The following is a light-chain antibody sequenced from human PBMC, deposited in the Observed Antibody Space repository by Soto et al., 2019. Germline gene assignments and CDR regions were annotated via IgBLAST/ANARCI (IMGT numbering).Light chain of an antibody. J-gene: IGKJ4*01. V-gene: IGKV1-9*01. CDR3: QQLNSYPFLT. CDR1: QGISSY. CDR2: AAS. Sequence: DIQLTQSPSFLSASVGDRVTITCRASQGISSYLAWYQQKPGKAPKLLIYAASTLQSGVPSRFSGSGSGTEFTLTVSSRQPEDFASYYCQQLNSYPFLTFGGGNKVEIK.